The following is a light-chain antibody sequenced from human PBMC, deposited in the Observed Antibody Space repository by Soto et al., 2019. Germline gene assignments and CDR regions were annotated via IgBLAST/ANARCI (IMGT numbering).Light chain of an antibody. CDR1: QSVSSY. CDR2: DAS. CDR3: QQRSNWPPT. V-gene: IGKV3-11*01. J-gene: IGKJ1*01. Sequence: DIVLTQSPSTLSLSPGERAPLSCRASQSVSSYLAWYQQKPGQAPRLLIYDASTRATGIPARFSGSGSGTDFTLTITSLEPEDFAVYYCQQRSNWPPTFAQGTKVDIK.